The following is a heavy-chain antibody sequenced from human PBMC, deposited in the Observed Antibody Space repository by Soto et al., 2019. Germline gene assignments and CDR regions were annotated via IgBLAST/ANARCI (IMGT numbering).Heavy chain of an antibody. D-gene: IGHD3-22*01. CDR2: ISGSGGST. CDR1: GFTFSSYA. Sequence: RLSCAASGFTFSSYAMSWVRQAPGKGLEWVSAISGSGGSTYYADSVKGRFTISRDNSKNTLYLQMNSLRAEDTAVYYCAKDPIPYYYDSSGYTQLYYFDYWGQGTLVTVSS. CDR3: AKDPIPYYYDSSGYTQLYYFDY. V-gene: IGHV3-23*01. J-gene: IGHJ4*02.